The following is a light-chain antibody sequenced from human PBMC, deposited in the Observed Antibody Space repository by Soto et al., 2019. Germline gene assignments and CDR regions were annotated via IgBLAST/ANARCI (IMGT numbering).Light chain of an antibody. J-gene: IGKJ2*01. CDR2: DAS. V-gene: IGKV1-5*01. Sequence: DIQMTQSPSTLSASVGDTVTITCRASQSVGGWLAWYQQRPGKAPRLLIYDASSVESGVPSRFSGSRSGTKFTLAISSLQPEDFATYYCQHYHSYPHTFGQGTKVDNK. CDR1: QSVGGW. CDR3: QHYHSYPHT.